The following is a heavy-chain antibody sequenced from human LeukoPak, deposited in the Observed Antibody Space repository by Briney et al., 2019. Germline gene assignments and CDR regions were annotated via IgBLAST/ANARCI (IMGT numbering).Heavy chain of an antibody. V-gene: IGHV7-4-1*02. CDR1: GYTFTSYA. Sequence: HGASVKVSCKASGYTFTSYAMNWVRQAPGQGLEWMGWINTNTGNPTYAQGFTGRFVFSLDTSVSTAYLQISSLKAEDTAVYYCARDSAIVVVASYYYYGMDVWGQGTTVTVSS. D-gene: IGHD2-15*01. J-gene: IGHJ6*02. CDR3: ARDSAIVVVASYYYYGMDV. CDR2: INTNTGNP.